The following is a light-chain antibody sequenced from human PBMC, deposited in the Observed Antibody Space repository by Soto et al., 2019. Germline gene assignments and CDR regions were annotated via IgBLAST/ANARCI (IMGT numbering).Light chain of an antibody. CDR3: PSYDIHQQV. CDR2: EDN. J-gene: IGLJ3*02. CDR1: SGSIASNY. Sequence: NFMLTQPHSVSESPGKTVTISCSVSSGSIASNYVQWYQQRPGSAPTTVISEDNKRPSGVPDRFSGSVDRSSNSASLTISGLKTDGGAGYHCPSYDIHQQVFGRGT. V-gene: IGLV6-57*02.